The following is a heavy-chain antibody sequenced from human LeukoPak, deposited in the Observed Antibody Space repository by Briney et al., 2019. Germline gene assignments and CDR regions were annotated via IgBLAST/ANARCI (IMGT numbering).Heavy chain of an antibody. Sequence: ASVKVSCKASGYTFTTAAMHWVRQAPGQRLEWMGWIYTGNGNAKYSQKFQGRVTITRDTSASTAYMELSSLKSEDTGVYFCARADNGGNWFDPWGQGTLVTVSS. D-gene: IGHD4-23*01. J-gene: IGHJ5*02. CDR1: GYTFTTAA. V-gene: IGHV1-3*04. CDR3: ARADNGGNWFDP. CDR2: IYTGNGNA.